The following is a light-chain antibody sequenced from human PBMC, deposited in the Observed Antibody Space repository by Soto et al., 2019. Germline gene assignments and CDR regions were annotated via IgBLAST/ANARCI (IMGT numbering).Light chain of an antibody. CDR1: SSNIGAGYD. V-gene: IGLV1-40*01. Sequence: QSVLTQPPSVSGAPGQRVTISCTVSSSNIGAGYDVHWYQQLPGTAPKLLIYGNSSRPSGVPDRFSGSKSGTSASLAITGLQAEDEADYYCQSYDSSLSAPYVFGTGTKV. CDR2: GNS. CDR3: QSYDSSLSAPYV. J-gene: IGLJ1*01.